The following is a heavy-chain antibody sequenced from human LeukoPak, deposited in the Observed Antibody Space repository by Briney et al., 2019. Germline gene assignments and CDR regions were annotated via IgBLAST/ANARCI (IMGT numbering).Heavy chain of an antibody. CDR1: GFTFDDYG. CDR2: INWNGGST. CDR3: ARDSIRMAGTFDI. Sequence: GGSLRLSCAASGFTFDDYGMSWVRQAPGKGLEWVSGINWNGGSTGYADSVRGRFIISRDNAKNSLYLQMNSLRAEDTALYHCARDSIRMAGTFDIWGQGTMVTVSS. V-gene: IGHV3-20*01. J-gene: IGHJ3*02. D-gene: IGHD1-14*01.